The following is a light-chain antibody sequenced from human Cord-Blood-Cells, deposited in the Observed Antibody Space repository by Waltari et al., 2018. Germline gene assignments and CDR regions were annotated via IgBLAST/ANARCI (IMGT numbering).Light chain of an antibody. Sequence: EIVLTQSPGTLSLSPGERATLSCRASQSVSSSYLAWYQQKPGQAPRLLIYGASSGATGIPDRFRGSVSGTDFTLTISILEPEDFAVYYCQQYGSSLLTFGQGTKVEIK. J-gene: IGKJ1*01. CDR3: QQYGSSLLT. CDR2: GAS. V-gene: IGKV3-20*01. CDR1: QSVSSSY.